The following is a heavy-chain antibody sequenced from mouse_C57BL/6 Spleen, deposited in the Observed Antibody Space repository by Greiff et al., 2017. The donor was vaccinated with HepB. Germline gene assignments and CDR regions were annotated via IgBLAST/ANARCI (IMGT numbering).Heavy chain of an antibody. CDR3: ARDRDGYDWYFDV. CDR1: GFTFSSYA. CDR2: ISDGGSYT. J-gene: IGHJ1*03. Sequence: EVQGVESGGGLVKPGGSLKLSCAASGFTFSSYAMSWVRQTPEKRLEWVATISDGGSYTYYPDNVKGRFTISRDNAKNNLYLQMSHLKSEDTAMYYCARDRDGYDWYFDVWGTGTTVTVSS. V-gene: IGHV5-4*01. D-gene: IGHD2-2*01.